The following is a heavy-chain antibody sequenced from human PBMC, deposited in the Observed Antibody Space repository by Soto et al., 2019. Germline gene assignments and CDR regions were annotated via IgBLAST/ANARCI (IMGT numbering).Heavy chain of an antibody. Sequence: ASVKVSCKASGGTFSSYAISWVRQAPGQGLEWMGWINPNSGGTNYAQKFQGRVTMTRDTSISTAYMELSRLRSDDTAVYYCARVRNYYGSVLDYWGQGTLVTVSS. CDR2: INPNSGGT. V-gene: IGHV1-2*02. J-gene: IGHJ4*02. D-gene: IGHD3-10*01. CDR1: GGTFSSYA. CDR3: ARVRNYYGSVLDY.